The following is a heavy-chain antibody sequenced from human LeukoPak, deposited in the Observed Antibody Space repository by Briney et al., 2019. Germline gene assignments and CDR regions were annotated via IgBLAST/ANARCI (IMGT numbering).Heavy chain of an antibody. J-gene: IGHJ3*01. CDR2: ISGSGGST. CDR1: GFTFSSYA. V-gene: IGHV3-23*01. D-gene: IGHD3-22*01. Sequence: GGSLRLSCAASGFTFSSYAMSWVRQAPGKGLEWVSAISGSGGSTYYADSVKGRFTISRDNSKNTLYLQMNSLRAEDTAVYYCAKDIISRSRIYYDSSGYDLRSWGQGTMVTVSS. CDR3: AKDIISRSRIYYDSSGYDLRS.